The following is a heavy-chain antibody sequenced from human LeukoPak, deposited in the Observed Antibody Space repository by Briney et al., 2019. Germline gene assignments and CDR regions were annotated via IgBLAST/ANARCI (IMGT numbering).Heavy chain of an antibody. CDR3: ATSGSGYENDAFDI. D-gene: IGHD3-3*01. CDR1: GGSISSYY. Sequence: SETLSLTCTVSGGSISSYYWSWIRQPPGKGLEWIGYIYYSGSTNYNPSLKSRVTISVDTSKNQFSLKLSSVTAADTAVYYCATSGSGYENDAFDIWGQGTMVTVSS. V-gene: IGHV4-59*12. J-gene: IGHJ3*02. CDR2: IYYSGST.